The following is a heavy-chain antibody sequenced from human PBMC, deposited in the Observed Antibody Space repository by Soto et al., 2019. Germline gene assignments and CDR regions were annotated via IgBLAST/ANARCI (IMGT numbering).Heavy chain of an antibody. CDR3: AKQDGDSRMSAFDI. CDR2: IIPIFGTA. D-gene: IGHD4-17*01. Sequence: QVQLVQSGAEVKKPGSSVKVSCKASGGTFSSYAISWVRQAPGQGLEWMGGIIPIFGTANYAQKFQGRVTIAADESTSTADMELSRRRSEDTAVYYCAKQDGDSRMSAFDILGQGTMVTVSS. CDR1: GGTFSSYA. V-gene: IGHV1-69*01. J-gene: IGHJ3*02.